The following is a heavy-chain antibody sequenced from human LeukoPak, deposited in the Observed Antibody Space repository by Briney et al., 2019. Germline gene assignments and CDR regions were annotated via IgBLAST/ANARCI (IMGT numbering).Heavy chain of an antibody. CDR3: ARQPGGTAAFDM. J-gene: IGHJ3*02. V-gene: IGHV4-59*08. CDR2: IYYTGGET. D-gene: IGHD1-14*01. Sequence: SETLSLTCTVSGGSINSYYWSWIRQPPGKGLEWIGYIYYTGGETNYNPSLKSRLTISVDTSKNQFSLMLTSVTAADTAVYYCARQPGGTAAFDMGPQGTMVTVSS. CDR1: GGSINSYY.